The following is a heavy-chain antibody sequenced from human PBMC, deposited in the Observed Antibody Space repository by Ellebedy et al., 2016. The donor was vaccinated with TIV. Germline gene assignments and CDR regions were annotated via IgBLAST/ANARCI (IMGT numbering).Heavy chain of an antibody. V-gene: IGHV1-2*02. CDR3: AKDATPGYYRWGLGMDV. CDR2: INPTSGET. Sequence: ASVKVSCXASGRTFTGFYIHWVRQPPGQGLEWMGWINPTSGETNYTRKFQGRVTLTRDTSTRTEYMELSSLTSDDTAVYYCAKDATPGYYRWGLGMDVWGQGTTVTVSS. J-gene: IGHJ6*02. D-gene: IGHD2-21*01. CDR1: GRTFTGFY.